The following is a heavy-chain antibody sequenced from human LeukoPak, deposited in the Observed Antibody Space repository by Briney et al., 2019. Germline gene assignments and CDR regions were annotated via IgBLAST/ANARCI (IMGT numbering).Heavy chain of an antibody. Sequence: GGSLRLSCAASGFTFSSYSMNWVRQAPGKGLEWVSYISSSSSTTYYADSVKGRFTISRDNSKNTLYLQMNSLRAEDTAVYYCAKDLDYGGNWFDPWGQGTLVTVSS. CDR3: AKDLDYGGNWFDP. V-gene: IGHV3-48*01. J-gene: IGHJ5*02. CDR1: GFTFSSYS. D-gene: IGHD4-23*01. CDR2: ISSSSSTT.